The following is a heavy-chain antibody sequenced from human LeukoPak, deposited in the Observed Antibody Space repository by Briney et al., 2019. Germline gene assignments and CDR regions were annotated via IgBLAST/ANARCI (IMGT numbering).Heavy chain of an antibody. CDR2: IKQDGSGK. J-gene: IGHJ6*02. V-gene: IGHV3-7*01. CDR3: AREGLRFLEWLSPDRHYGMDV. CDR1: GFTFSSYW. D-gene: IGHD3-3*01. Sequence: GGSLRLSCAASGFTFSSYWMSWVRQAPGKGLEWVANIKQDGSGKYYVDSVKGRFTISRDNAKNSLYLQMNSLRAEDTAVYYCAREGLRFLEWLSPDRHYGMDVWGQGTTVTVSS.